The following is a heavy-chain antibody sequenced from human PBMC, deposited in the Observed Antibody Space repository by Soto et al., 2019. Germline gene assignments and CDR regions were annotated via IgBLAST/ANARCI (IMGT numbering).Heavy chain of an antibody. CDR2: ISGSGGST. V-gene: IGHV3-23*01. CDR1: GFTFSSYA. D-gene: IGHD3-3*01. J-gene: IGHJ4*02. Sequence: PVVSLRRSCAASGFTFSSYAMSWVRQAPWKGLEWVSAISGSGGSTYYADSVKGRFTISRDNSKNTLYLQMNSLRAEDTAVYYCSKDSIFGIFGYWGQGTLVTVSS. CDR3: SKDSIFGIFGY.